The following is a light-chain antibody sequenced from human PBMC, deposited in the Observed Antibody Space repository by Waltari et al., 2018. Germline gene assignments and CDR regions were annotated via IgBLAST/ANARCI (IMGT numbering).Light chain of an antibody. V-gene: IGLV2-23*01. CDR3: SSYAGSVV. CDR1: SRDIGSYNV. J-gene: IGLJ3*02. CDR2: GGN. Sequence: QSALTQPASVSGSRGQSITISCTGSSRDIGSYNVVSWYQHHPGKAPKLLIYGGNNRPSGVSNRFSGSKSGNTASLTISGLQAEDEADYYCSSYAGSVVFGGGTKLTVL.